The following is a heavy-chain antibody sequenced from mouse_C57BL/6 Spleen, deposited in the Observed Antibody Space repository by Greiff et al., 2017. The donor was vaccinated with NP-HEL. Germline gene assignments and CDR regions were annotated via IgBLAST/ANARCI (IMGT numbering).Heavy chain of an antibody. D-gene: IGHD6-1*01. J-gene: IGHJ2*01. CDR2: ISSGSSNI. CDR1: GFTFSDYG. CDR3: SSDLFFDY. Sequence: DVMLVESGGGLVKPGGSLKLSCAASGFTFSDYGMHWVRQAPEKGLEWVAYISSGSSNIYYAATVKGRFTISRDNAKNTLFLQMTSLRSEDTAMYYCSSDLFFDYWGQGTTLTVSS. V-gene: IGHV5-17*01.